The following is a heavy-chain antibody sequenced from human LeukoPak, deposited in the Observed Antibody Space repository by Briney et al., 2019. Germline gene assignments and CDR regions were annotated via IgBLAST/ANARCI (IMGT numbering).Heavy chain of an antibody. CDR1: EFTFSSYA. D-gene: IGHD3-16*01. Sequence: GGSLRLSCAASEFTFSSYAMHWVRQAPGKGLEWVTIISYDARNKYFADSVNGRFTVSRDNSKNTVYLQMNSLRVDDTAVYFCAGFWGSHRLEYWGQGTPVIVSS. V-gene: IGHV3-30*04. CDR2: ISYDARNK. CDR3: AGFWGSHRLEY. J-gene: IGHJ4*02.